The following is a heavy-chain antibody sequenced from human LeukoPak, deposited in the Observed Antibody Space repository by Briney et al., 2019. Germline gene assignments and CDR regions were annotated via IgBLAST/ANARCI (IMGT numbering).Heavy chain of an antibody. CDR2: IRYDGSNK. CDR3: ARLVVVTAIAGMDV. Sequence: GGSLRLSCAASGFTFSSYGMHWVRQAPGKGLEWVAFIRYDGSNKYYADSVKGRFTISRDNSKNTLYLQMNSLRAEDTAVYYCARLVVVTAIAGMDVWGKGTTVTVSS. J-gene: IGHJ6*04. D-gene: IGHD2-21*02. V-gene: IGHV3-30*02. CDR1: GFTFSSYG.